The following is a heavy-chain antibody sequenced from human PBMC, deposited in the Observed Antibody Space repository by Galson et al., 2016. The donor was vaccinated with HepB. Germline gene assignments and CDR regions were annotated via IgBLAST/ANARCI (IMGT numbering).Heavy chain of an antibody. CDR3: SRGTMGGYDFDY. CDR2: TNPSDGST. CDR1: GYTFSRYY. Sequence: SCKATGYTFSRYYIHWVRPAPGRGLEWMAITNPSDGSTRYTQKFQGRVIMTRDTSTSTVYMQLSSLKSEDTAVYYCSRGTMGGYDFDYWGQGTLVTVSS. V-gene: IGHV1-46*01. D-gene: IGHD5-12*01. J-gene: IGHJ4*02.